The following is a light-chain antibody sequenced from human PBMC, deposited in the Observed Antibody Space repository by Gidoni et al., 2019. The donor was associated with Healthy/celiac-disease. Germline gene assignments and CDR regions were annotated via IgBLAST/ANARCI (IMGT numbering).Light chain of an antibody. Sequence: DIQMTQSPSTLSASVVDRVTITCRASQSISTWLAWYQQKPGKAPKLLMYKASSLESGVPSRFSGSGSGTEFTLTISSLQPDDFATYYCQQYNSYSWTFXQXTKVEIK. J-gene: IGKJ1*01. CDR1: QSISTW. CDR2: KAS. V-gene: IGKV1-5*03. CDR3: QQYNSYSWT.